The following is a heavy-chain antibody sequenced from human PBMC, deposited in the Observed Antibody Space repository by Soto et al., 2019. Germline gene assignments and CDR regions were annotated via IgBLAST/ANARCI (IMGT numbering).Heavy chain of an antibody. D-gene: IGHD2-21*02. CDR3: ARYGGHSLDY. J-gene: IGHJ4*02. Sequence: QGQQVESGGGVVQPGRSLRLSCAASGFTFSSYGMHWVRQAPGKGLEWMAVIWYDGSNKYYGDSVKGRFTISRDNSKNTLYLQMNSLRAEDTAVYYCARYGGHSLDYWGQGALVTVSS. CDR2: IWYDGSNK. CDR1: GFTFSSYG. V-gene: IGHV3-33*01.